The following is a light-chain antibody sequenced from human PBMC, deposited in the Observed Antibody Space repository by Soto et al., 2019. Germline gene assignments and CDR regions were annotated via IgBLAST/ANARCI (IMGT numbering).Light chain of an antibody. J-gene: IGKJ5*01. CDR2: DAS. CDR1: QSVSSY. V-gene: IGKV3-11*01. CDR3: QQSDSSVT. Sequence: EIVLTQSPATLSLSPGERATLSCRASQSVSSYLAWYQQKPGQAPRLLIYDASNRATGIPARFSGSGFGTDFTLTISRLEPEDFAVYYCQQSDSSVTFGQGTRLEIK.